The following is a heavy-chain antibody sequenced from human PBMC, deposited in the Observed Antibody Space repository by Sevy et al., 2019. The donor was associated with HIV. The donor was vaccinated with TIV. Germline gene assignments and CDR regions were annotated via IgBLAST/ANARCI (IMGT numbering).Heavy chain of an antibody. V-gene: IGHV1-2*02. CDR3: VRGFRYRSYWSAVDF. CDR2: INPDNGGT. D-gene: IGHD3-10*01. CDR1: KYSFSDHY. J-gene: IGHJ4*02. Sequence: ASVKFSCKASKYSFSDHYIHWVRQAPGQGLEWMGWINPDNGGTNYAQKFQGRVTMTRDTSISTTYMEISSLSSDETAVYYCVRGFRYRSYWSAVDFWGQGTLVTVSS.